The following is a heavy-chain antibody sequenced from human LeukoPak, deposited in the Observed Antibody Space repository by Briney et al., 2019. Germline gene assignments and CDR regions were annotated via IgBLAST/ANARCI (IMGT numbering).Heavy chain of an antibody. D-gene: IGHD6-6*01. CDR1: GFTFSGYA. J-gene: IGHJ4*02. CDR2: ISGSGGST. Sequence: GGSPRLSCAASGFTFSGYAMSWVRQAPGRGLEWVSEISGSGGSTYYADSVKGRFTISRDNSKNTLYLQMNSLRAEDTAVYYCAGSSSGEYYFDYWGQGTLVTVSS. CDR3: AGSSSGEYYFDY. V-gene: IGHV3-23*01.